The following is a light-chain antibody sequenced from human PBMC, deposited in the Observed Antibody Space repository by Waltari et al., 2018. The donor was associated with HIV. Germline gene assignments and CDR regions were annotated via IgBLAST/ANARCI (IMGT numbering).Light chain of an antibody. V-gene: IGKV3D-15*01. CDR1: ANVYTN. J-gene: IGKJ1*01. CDR3: QQYNRRPPWT. CDR2: PAS. Sequence: ETVMTQSPATLSVSPGDRATLSCRASANVYTNLAWYQQKPGQAPRLLINPASTRDTGVPVRFSGSGSGTVFTLTINILQSEDFAVYYCQQYNRRPPWTFGQGTKVEVK.